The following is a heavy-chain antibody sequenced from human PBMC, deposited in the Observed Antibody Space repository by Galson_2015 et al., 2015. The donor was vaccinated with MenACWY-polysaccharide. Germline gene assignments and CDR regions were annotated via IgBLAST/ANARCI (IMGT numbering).Heavy chain of an antibody. V-gene: IGHV3-30-3*01. CDR2: ISFDGNNK. CDR3: ASGRTDGYNPPGGVEDY. J-gene: IGHJ4*02. Sequence: LRLSCAASGFTFNNYAMHWVRQAPGKGLEWVAVISFDGNNKYYADSVEGRFTISRDNSKNALFLQMNSLRTEDTAVYHCASGRTDGYNPPGGVEDYWGQGTLVTVSS. D-gene: IGHD5-24*01. CDR1: GFTFNNYA.